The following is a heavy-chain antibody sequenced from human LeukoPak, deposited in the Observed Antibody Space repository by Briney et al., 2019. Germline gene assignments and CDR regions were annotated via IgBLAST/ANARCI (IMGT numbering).Heavy chain of an antibody. CDR3: ARDLAYGSGQNWFDP. CDR2: INPNSGGT. J-gene: IGHJ5*02. V-gene: IGHV1-2*02. Sequence: ASVTVSCKASGYTFTGYYMHWVRQAPGQGLEWMGWINPNSGGTNYAQKFQGRVTMTRDTSISTAYMELSRLRSDDTAGYYCARDLAYGSGQNWFDPWGQGTLVTVSS. D-gene: IGHD3-10*01. CDR1: GYTFTGYY.